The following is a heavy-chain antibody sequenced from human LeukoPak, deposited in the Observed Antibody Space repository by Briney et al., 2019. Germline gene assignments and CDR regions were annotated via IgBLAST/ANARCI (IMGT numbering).Heavy chain of an antibody. V-gene: IGHV3-66*04. CDR1: GLTVSTNY. Sequence: GGSLRLSCAASGLTVSTNYMSWVRQAPGKGLEWVSVIYTGGSTYYGDSVKGRFTISRDNSKNTLYLQMNSLRAEDTAVYYCARPAYTAAYDLWGQGTMVTVSS. CDR2: IYTGGST. CDR3: ARPAYTAAYDL. J-gene: IGHJ3*01. D-gene: IGHD3-16*01.